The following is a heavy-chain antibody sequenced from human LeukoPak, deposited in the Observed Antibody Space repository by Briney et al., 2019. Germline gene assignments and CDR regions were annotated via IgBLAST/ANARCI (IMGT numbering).Heavy chain of an antibody. V-gene: IGHV3-11*01. D-gene: IGHD5-24*01. CDR1: GFTFSDYY. CDR3: ASSAPKRWLQYSGAFDI. CDR2: ISSSGSTI. J-gene: IGHJ3*02. Sequence: GGSLRLSCSASGFTFSDYYMSWIRQAPGKGLEWVSYISSSGSTIYYADPVKGRFTISRDNAKNSLYLQMNSLRAEDTAVYYCASSAPKRWLQYSGAFDIWGQGTMVTVSS.